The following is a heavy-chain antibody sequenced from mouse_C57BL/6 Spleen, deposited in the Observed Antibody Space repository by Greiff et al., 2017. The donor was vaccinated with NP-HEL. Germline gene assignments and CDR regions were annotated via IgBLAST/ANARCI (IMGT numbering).Heavy chain of an antibody. CDR1: GFTFSSYA. Sequence: EVMLVESGGGLVKPGGSLKLSCAASGFTFSSYAMSWVRQTPEKRLEWVATISDGGSYTYYPDNVKGRFTISRDNAKNNLYLQMSHLKSEDTAMYYCAREYYDYDEGGYYAMDYWGQGTSVTVSS. CDR2: ISDGGSYT. CDR3: AREYYDYDEGGYYAMDY. V-gene: IGHV5-4*01. J-gene: IGHJ4*01. D-gene: IGHD2-4*01.